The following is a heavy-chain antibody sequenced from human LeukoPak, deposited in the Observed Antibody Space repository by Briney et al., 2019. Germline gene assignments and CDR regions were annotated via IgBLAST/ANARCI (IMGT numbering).Heavy chain of an antibody. Sequence: GGSLRLSCAASGFTFSSYAMSWVRQAPGKGLEWVSAISGSGGSTYYADSVKGRFTISRDNSKNTLYLQMNSLRAEDTAVYYCARGYCSSTSCYDHGMDVWGQGTTVTVSS. CDR2: ISGSGGST. CDR1: GFTFSSYA. J-gene: IGHJ6*02. V-gene: IGHV3-23*01. D-gene: IGHD2-2*01. CDR3: ARGYCSSTSCYDHGMDV.